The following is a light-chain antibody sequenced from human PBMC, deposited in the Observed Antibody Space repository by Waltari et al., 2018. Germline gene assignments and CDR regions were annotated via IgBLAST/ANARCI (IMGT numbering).Light chain of an antibody. CDR1: QSVSSN. Sequence: EIVMTQSPATLSVSPGDRATLSCRASQSVSSNLAWYQQKPGQAPRLLIYGASTRATGIPARFSGSGSGTEFTLTISSLQSEDFAVYYCQHERTFGQGTKVEIK. CDR3: QHERT. J-gene: IGKJ1*01. CDR2: GAS. V-gene: IGKV3-15*01.